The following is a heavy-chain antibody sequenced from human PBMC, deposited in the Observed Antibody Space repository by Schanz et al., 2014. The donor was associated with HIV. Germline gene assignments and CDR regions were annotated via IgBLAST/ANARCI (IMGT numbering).Heavy chain of an antibody. D-gene: IGHD1-7*01. CDR2: ISYDGSNK. CDR1: GFTFSGYA. J-gene: IGHJ6*02. V-gene: IGHV3-30*18. Sequence: VQLLESGGGLVQPGGSLRLSCEVSGFTFSGYAMSWVRQAPGKGLEWVAVISYDGSNKYYADSVKGRFTISRDNSKNTLSLQMNSMRAEDTAVYYCAKDRITGTTGVPYYYYGMDVWGQGTTVTVSS. CDR3: AKDRITGTTGVPYYYYGMDV.